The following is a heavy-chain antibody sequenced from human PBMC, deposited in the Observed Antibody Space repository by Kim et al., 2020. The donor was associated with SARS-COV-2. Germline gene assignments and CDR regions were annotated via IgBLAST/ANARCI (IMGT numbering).Heavy chain of an antibody. CDR2: IVVGSGNT. CDR3: AASTAVGTPLDY. V-gene: IGHV1-58*01. J-gene: IGHJ4*02. CDR1: GFTFTSSA. Sequence: SVQVSCKASGFTFTSSAVQWVRQARGQRLEWIGWIVVGSGNTNYAQKFQERVTISRDMSTSTAYMELSSLRSEETAVYYCAASTAVGTPLDYWGQGTLVTVSS. D-gene: IGHD6-13*01.